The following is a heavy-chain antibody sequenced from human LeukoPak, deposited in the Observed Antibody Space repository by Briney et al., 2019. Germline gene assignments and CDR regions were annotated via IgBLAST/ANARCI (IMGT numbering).Heavy chain of an antibody. Sequence: GGSLRLSCAASGFTFDDYAMHWVRQAPGKGLEWVSGISWNSGSIGYADSVKGRFTISRDNAKNSLYLQMNSLRAGDTALYYCAKAGVVINTAFDYWGQGTLVTVSS. CDR2: ISWNSGSI. V-gene: IGHV3-9*01. CDR1: GFTFDDYA. D-gene: IGHD3-22*01. CDR3: AKAGVVINTAFDY. J-gene: IGHJ4*02.